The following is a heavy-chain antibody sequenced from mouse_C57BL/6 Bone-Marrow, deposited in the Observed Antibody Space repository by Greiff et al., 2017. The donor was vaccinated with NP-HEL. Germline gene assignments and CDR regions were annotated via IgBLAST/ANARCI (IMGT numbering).Heavy chain of an antibody. D-gene: IGHD2-12*01. J-gene: IGHJ1*03. Sequence: EVMLVESGGGLVKPGGSLKLSCAASGFTFSDYGMHWVRQAPEKGLEWVAYISSGRSTIYYADTVKGRFPISRDNAKNTRFLQMTSLRSEDTAMYYCARHELPLGYFDVWGTGTTVTVAS. CDR1: GFTFSDYG. CDR3: ARHELPLGYFDV. V-gene: IGHV5-17*01. CDR2: ISSGRSTI.